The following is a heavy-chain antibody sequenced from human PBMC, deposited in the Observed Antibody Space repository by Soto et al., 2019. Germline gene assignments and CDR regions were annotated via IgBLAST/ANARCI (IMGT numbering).Heavy chain of an antibody. Sequence: SETLSLTCAVSGGSISSGGYSWSWIRQPPGKGLEWIGYIYHSGSTYYNPSLKSRVTISVDRSKNQFSLKLSSVTAADTAVYYCARIVVVTAYRWFDPWGQGTLVTVSS. D-gene: IGHD2-21*02. V-gene: IGHV4-30-2*01. CDR1: GGSISSGGYS. CDR3: ARIVVVTAYRWFDP. CDR2: IYHSGST. J-gene: IGHJ5*02.